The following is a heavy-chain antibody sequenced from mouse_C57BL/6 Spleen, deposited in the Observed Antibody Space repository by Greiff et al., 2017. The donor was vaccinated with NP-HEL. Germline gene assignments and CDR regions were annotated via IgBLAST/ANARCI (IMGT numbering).Heavy chain of an antibody. CDR3: ARKRGGSSYGYAMDY. CDR2: IWSGGST. D-gene: IGHD1-1*01. J-gene: IGHJ4*01. CDR1: GFSLTSYG. V-gene: IGHV2-2*01. Sequence: VKLVESGPGLVQPSQSLSITCTVSGFSLTSYGVHWVRQSPGKGLEWLGVIWSGGSTDYNAAFISRLSISKDNSKSQVFFKMNSLQADDTAIYYCARKRGGSSYGYAMDYWGQGTSVTVSS.